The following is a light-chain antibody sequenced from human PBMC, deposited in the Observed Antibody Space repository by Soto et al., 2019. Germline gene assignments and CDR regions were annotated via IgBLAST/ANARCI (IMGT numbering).Light chain of an antibody. Sequence: DIQMTQSPSSLSASVGDRVIITCRASQNINNFLNWYQRKPGKAPHLLIYDASIFQSGVPSRFSGSGPVTDFTLTISSLQPEDFATYDCQHSYSTPWTFGQGTEVEIK. CDR1: QNINNF. CDR3: QHSYSTPWT. J-gene: IGKJ1*01. V-gene: IGKV1-39*01. CDR2: DAS.